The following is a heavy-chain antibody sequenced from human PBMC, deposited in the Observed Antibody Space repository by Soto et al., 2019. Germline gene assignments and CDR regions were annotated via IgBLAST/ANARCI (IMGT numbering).Heavy chain of an antibody. CDR2: IYYSGST. Sequence: LSLTCTVSGGSISSYYWSWIRQPPGKGLEWIGYIYYSGSTNYNPSLKSRVTISVDTSKNQFSLKLSSVTAADTAVYYCARDGDSGYLDYWGQGTLVTVSS. CDR1: GGSISSYY. V-gene: IGHV4-59*01. J-gene: IGHJ4*02. CDR3: ARDGDSGYLDY. D-gene: IGHD1-26*01.